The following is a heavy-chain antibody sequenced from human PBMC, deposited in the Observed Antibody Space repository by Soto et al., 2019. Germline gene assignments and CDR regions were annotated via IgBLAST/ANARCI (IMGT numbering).Heavy chain of an antibody. CDR2: INHSGST. CDR1: GGSFSGYY. V-gene: IGHV4-34*01. Sequence: PSETLSLTCAVYGGSFSGYYWSWIRQPPGKGLEWIGEINHSGSTHYNPSLKSRVTISVDTSKNQFSLKLSSVTAADTAVYYCARTNYDFWSGHRLYFDYWGQGTLVTVSS. D-gene: IGHD3-3*01. CDR3: ARTNYDFWSGHRLYFDY. J-gene: IGHJ4*02.